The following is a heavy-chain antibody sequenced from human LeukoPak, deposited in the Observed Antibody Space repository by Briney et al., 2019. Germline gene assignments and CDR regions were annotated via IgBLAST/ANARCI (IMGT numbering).Heavy chain of an antibody. CDR2: INHDGST. Sequence: SETLSLTCDVFGGSFSGYYWSWIRQPPGKGLEWIAEINHDGSTNYNPSLKSRVAISVDKSKTQFSLNLRSVTAADTAVYYCARDTTDYEGSLRDYGMDVWGQGTTVTVSS. J-gene: IGHJ6*02. D-gene: IGHD4-17*01. V-gene: IGHV4-34*01. CDR3: ARDTTDYEGSLRDYGMDV. CDR1: GGSFSGYY.